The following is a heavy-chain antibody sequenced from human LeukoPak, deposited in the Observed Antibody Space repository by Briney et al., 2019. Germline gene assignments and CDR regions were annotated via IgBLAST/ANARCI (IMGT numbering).Heavy chain of an antibody. D-gene: IGHD6-13*01. CDR1: GGSISSGGYY. J-gene: IGHJ4*02. Sequence: SQTLSLTCTVSGGSISSGGYYWSWIRQHPGKGLEWIGYIYYSGSTYYNPSLKSRVTISVDTSKNQFSLKLSSVTAADTAVDYCARLSSIAAAGAKLDYWGQGTLVTVSS. CDR3: ARLSSIAAAGAKLDY. CDR2: IYYSGST. V-gene: IGHV4-31*03.